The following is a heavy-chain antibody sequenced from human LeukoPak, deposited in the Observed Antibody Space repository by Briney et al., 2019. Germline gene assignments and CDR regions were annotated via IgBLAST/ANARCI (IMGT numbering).Heavy chain of an antibody. CDR1: GFTFSSYG. CDR2: IWYDGSNK. V-gene: IGHV3-33*01. Sequence: PGGSLRLSCAASGFTFSSYGMHWVRQAPGKGLEWVAVIWYDGSNKYYADSVKGRFTISRDNSKNTLYLQMNSLRAEDAAVYYCAREVYCTNGVCYTPYYYGMDVWGQGTTVAVSS. J-gene: IGHJ6*02. CDR3: AREVYCTNGVCYTPYYYGMDV. D-gene: IGHD2-8*01.